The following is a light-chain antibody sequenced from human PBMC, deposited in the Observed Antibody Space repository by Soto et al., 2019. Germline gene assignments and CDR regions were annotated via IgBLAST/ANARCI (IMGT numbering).Light chain of an antibody. CDR2: EDN. V-gene: IGLV6-57*04. CDR1: SGSIASNY. CDR3: QSYDSSNHRVV. J-gene: IGLJ2*01. Sequence: NFMLTQPHSVSESPGKTVTISCTRSSGSIASNYVQWYQQRPGSAPTTVTYEDNQRPSGVPDRFSGSIDSSSNSASLTISGLKTEDEADYYCQSYDSSNHRVVFGAGTKLTVL.